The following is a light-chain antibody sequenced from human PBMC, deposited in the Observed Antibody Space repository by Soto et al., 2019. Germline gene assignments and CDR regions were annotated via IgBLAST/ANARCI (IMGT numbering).Light chain of an antibody. J-gene: IGKJ4*01. V-gene: IGKV1-39*01. Sequence: DIVFTQSPSSLTTPIEHKVTITSRASQSISSYLDWYQQKPGKAPKLLIYAASTLQSGVPSRFSGSGSGTDFTLTISNLQPEDFVSYFCQQSFNTPPTFGGGTKVDIK. CDR2: AAS. CDR1: QSISSY. CDR3: QQSFNTPPT.